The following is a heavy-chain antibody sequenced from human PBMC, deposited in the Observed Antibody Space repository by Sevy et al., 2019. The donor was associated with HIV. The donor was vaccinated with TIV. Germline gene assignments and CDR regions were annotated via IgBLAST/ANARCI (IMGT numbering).Heavy chain of an antibody. J-gene: IGHJ6*02. Sequence: GGSLRLSCAVSGFTLTNEFFSWVRQAPGKGLEWVAVVYSGGATYYADSVKGRFTISGDKSKSTLYLQMKGLRAEDTAVYYCARVGYCRGGTCFSGFYYAMDVWGQGTTVTVSS. V-gene: IGHV3-53*01. CDR1: GFTLTNEF. CDR3: ARVGYCRGGTCFSGFYYAMDV. CDR2: VYSGGAT. D-gene: IGHD2-15*01.